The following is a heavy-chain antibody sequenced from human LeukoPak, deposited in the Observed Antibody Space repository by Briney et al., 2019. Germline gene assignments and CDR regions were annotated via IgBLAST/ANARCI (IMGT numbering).Heavy chain of an antibody. CDR3: ARGPSIAARYDALDI. Sequence: GGSLRLSCAASEFTFTSYELNWVRQAPGKGLEWVSYISSSGNAISYADSVKGRFTISRDNAKNSLYLQVISLRAEDTAVYYCARGPSIAARYDALDIWGQGTMVTVSS. CDR2: ISSSGNAI. V-gene: IGHV3-48*03. CDR1: EFTFTSYE. J-gene: IGHJ3*02. D-gene: IGHD6-6*01.